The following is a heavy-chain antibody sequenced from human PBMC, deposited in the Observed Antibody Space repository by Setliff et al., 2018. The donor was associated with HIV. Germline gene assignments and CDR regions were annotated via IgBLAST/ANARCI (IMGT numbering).Heavy chain of an antibody. CDR1: GGSLSGYY. CDR3: AIYLRPPYYIDY. V-gene: IGHV4-34*10. D-gene: IGHD2-21*01. J-gene: IGHJ4*02. Sequence: KASETLSLTCAVYGGSLSGYYWSWIRQPPGKGLEWFGEINHSGSTNYNPSLKSRVTMSLDTSKTQFSLNLSSATAADTAVYYCAIYLRPPYYIDYWGQGMLVTVSS. CDR2: INHSGST.